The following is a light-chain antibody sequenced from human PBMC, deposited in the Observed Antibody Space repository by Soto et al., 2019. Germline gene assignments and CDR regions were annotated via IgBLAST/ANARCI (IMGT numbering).Light chain of an antibody. CDR2: GAS. CDR3: QQSYSTPALT. V-gene: IGKV3-20*01. Sequence: EIVVTQSPGTLSLSPGERATLSCRTSQSVSSGFLAWYQQKPGQAPRLLIYGASRRATGIPDRFSGSGSGTDFTLTIIRLEPEDFATYYCQQSYSTPALTFGGGTKVEIK. J-gene: IGKJ4*01. CDR1: QSVSSGF.